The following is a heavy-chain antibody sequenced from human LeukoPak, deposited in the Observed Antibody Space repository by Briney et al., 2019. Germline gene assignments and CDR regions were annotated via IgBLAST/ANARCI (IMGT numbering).Heavy chain of an antibody. V-gene: IGHV4-34*01. CDR2: INHSGST. J-gene: IGHJ6*02. D-gene: IGHD2-2*02. CDR3: ARGGYCSSTSCYRSYYYGMDV. Sequence: SETLSLTCTVSGGSMSNYWWNWIRQPPGKGLEWIGEINHSGSTNYNPSLKSRVTISVDTSKNQFSLKLSSVTAADTAVYYCARGGYCSSTSCYRSYYYGMDVWGQGTTVTVSS. CDR1: GGSMSNYW.